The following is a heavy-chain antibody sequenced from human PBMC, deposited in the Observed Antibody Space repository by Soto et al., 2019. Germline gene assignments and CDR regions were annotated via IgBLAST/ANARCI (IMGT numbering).Heavy chain of an antibody. CDR3: ARERREHDWNLSGAFGR. V-gene: IGHV4-59*01. D-gene: IGHD1-1*01. Sequence: SETLSLTCDVSGASMDSYHWTWLRRPPGKGLEWIGWVYYTGRTNYRSSLENRATISMDTSKNQFSLTLTSVNTADTAIYYCARERREHDWNLSGAFGRWGQGTMVTVSS. CDR1: GASMDSYH. CDR2: VYYTGRT. J-gene: IGHJ3*01.